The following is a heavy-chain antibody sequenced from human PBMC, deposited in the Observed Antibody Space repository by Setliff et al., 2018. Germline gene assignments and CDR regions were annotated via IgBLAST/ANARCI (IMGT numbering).Heavy chain of an antibody. CDR3: ARLGGLLVATMPFDY. D-gene: IGHD5-12*01. Sequence: ETLSLTCAVSGFSITNGYYWGWIRQSPGKGLEWIGNIFQSGITFYNPSLKSRVTMSLDTSKNQFSLKLRSVTAADTAVYYCARLGGLLVATMPFDYWGQGTLVTVSS. CDR1: GFSITNGYY. V-gene: IGHV4-38-2*01. J-gene: IGHJ4*02. CDR2: IFQSGIT.